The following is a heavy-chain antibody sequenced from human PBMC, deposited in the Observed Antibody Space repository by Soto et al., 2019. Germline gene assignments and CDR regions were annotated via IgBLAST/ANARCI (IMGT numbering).Heavy chain of an antibody. D-gene: IGHD5-18*01. J-gene: IGHJ4*02. CDR3: AKGYSYGVLEPLGY. V-gene: IGHV3-9*01. CDR1: GFTLDDYA. CDR2: ISWNSGII. Sequence: PGGSLRLSCAASGFTLDDYAMHWVRQAPGKGLEWVSGISWNSGIIDYADSVKGRFTISRDNAKNSLYLQMNSLRAEDTALYYCAKGYSYGVLEPLGYWGQGTLVTVSS.